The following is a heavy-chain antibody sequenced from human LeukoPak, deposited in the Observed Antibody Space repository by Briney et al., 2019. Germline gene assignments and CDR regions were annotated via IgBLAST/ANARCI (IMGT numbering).Heavy chain of an antibody. CDR1: GFSFSTNS. D-gene: IGHD1-26*01. Sequence: GGSLRLSCAASGFSFSTNSMNWVRQVPGKGLEWISYISSNSATTYYADSVKGRFTISRDNAKNSLYLHMNSLRADDTAVYYCARDTRSLIDCWGQGTLVTVSS. CDR2: ISSNSATT. CDR3: ARDTRSLIDC. V-gene: IGHV3-48*01. J-gene: IGHJ4*02.